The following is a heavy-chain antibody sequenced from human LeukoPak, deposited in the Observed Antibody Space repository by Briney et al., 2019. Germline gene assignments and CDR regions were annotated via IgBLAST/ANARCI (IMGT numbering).Heavy chain of an antibody. CDR3: AISIGQYYDSSGYYYGIHY. CDR1: GYTFTSYG. D-gene: IGHD3-22*01. V-gene: IGHV1-69*13. Sequence: ASVKVSCKASGYTFTSYGISWVRQAPGQGLEWMGGIIPIFGTTNYAQKFQGRVTTTADESTNTAYMELSSLRSEDTAVYYCAISIGQYYDSSGYYYGIHYWGQGTLVTVSS. J-gene: IGHJ4*02. CDR2: IIPIFGTT.